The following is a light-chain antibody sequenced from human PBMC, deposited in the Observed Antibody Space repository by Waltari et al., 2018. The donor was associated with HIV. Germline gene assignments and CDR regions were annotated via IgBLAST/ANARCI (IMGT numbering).Light chain of an antibody. CDR3: AARDDSLNGGV. J-gene: IGLJ2*01. Sequence: QSVLTPPPSASGTPGQGVTMSCSGSSSHIGSNTVNGYQQLPGTAPKLLIYNNNQRPSGVPDPVPGSKSGTLPPLAISGLQSEDEADYYGAARDDSLNGGVLGGGTMLTV. V-gene: IGLV1-44*01. CDR1: SSHIGSNT. CDR2: NNN.